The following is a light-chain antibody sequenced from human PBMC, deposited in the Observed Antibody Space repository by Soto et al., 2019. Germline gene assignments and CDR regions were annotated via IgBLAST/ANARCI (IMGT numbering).Light chain of an antibody. Sequence: DIQMTQSPSSLSASVGDRVTITCRASQSISSWLAWYQQKPGKAPKLLIYQASSLESGVPSRFSGSESGAEFTLTISSLQPDDFATYYCQQYNSYSYTFGQGTKVDIK. CDR1: QSISSW. CDR2: QAS. V-gene: IGKV1-5*03. CDR3: QQYNSYSYT. J-gene: IGKJ2*01.